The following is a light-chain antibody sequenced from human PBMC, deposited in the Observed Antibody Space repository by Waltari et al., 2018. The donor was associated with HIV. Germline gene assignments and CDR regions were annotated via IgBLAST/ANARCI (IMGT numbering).Light chain of an antibody. V-gene: IGLV4-69*01. CDR3: QTWGTLNLV. Sequence: QLVLTQSPSASASLGASVKLTCTLSSGHSSYAIAWHQQQPEKGPRYLMKFNSDGSHSKGDGIPVRFSCSSSGAERSLTISSLQSEDEADYSCQTWGTLNLVFGGGTKLTVL. J-gene: IGLJ3*02. CDR1: SGHSSYA. CDR2: FNSDGSH.